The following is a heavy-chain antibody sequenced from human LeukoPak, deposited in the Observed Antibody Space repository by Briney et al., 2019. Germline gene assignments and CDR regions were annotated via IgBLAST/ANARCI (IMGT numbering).Heavy chain of an antibody. CDR2: IRQDGSQK. Sequence: RGSLRLSCAASGVTFSSSWMSWVRQAPGKGPEWVANIRQDGSQKYYVDSVKGRFTISRDNAKNSMYLQMNSLRAGDTAVYYCAREARISIFGVVFDRWGQGTLVTVSS. CDR1: GVTFSSSW. V-gene: IGHV3-7*01. D-gene: IGHD3-3*01. J-gene: IGHJ5*02. CDR3: AREARISIFGVVFDR.